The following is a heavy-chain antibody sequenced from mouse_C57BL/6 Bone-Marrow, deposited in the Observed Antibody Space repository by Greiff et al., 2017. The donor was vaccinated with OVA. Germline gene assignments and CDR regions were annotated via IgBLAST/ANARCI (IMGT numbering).Heavy chain of an antibody. CDR2: ISSGGDYI. CDR3: TRLLDAMDY. D-gene: IGHD2-1*01. Sequence: EVQVVESGEGLVKPGGSLKLSCAASGFTFSSYAMSWVRQTPEKRLEWVAYISSGGDYIYYADTVEGRFTISRDNAWNTLYLQMSSLKSEDTAMYYCTRLLDAMDYWGQGTSVTVSS. J-gene: IGHJ4*01. CDR1: GFTFSSYA. V-gene: IGHV5-9-1*02.